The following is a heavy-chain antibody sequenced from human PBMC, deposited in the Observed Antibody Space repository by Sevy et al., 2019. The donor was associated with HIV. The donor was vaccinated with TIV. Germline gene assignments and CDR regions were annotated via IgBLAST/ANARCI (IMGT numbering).Heavy chain of an antibody. CDR2: MNQDGNEK. CDR1: GFSFSIYW. CDR3: VREGVGGYSYSLDF. Sequence: GGSLRLSCAASGFSFSIYWMTWVRQAPGKGLEWVATMNQDGNEKYYVDSVKDRFTISRDNAQNSLYLQMNSLRAEDTAVYYCVREGVGGYSYSLDFWGQGTLVTVSS. D-gene: IGHD5-18*01. J-gene: IGHJ4*02. V-gene: IGHV3-7*01.